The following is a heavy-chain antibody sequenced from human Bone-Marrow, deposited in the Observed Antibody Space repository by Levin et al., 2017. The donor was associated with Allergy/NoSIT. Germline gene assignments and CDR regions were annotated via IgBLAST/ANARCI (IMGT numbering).Heavy chain of an antibody. CDR2: IIPIFGKV. D-gene: IGHD2-2*01. V-gene: IGHV1-69*13. CDR3: ARAQLPGFDYFQYGMDV. Sequence: SVKVSCTASGGTSNIYAFSWVRQAPGQGLEWLGGIIPIFGKVNNAQKFQGRVTITADEYTVYMDLSSLRSEDTAVYYCARAQLPGFDYFQYGMDVWGQGTTVTVSS. CDR1: GGTSNIYA. J-gene: IGHJ6*02.